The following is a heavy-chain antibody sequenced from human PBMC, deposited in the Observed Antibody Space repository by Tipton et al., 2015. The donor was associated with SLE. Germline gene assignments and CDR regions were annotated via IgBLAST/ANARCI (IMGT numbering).Heavy chain of an antibody. CDR3: ARLGDWDFYYYMDV. Sequence: QSGPEVKKPGSSVKVSCKASGGTFSSYAISWVRQAPGQGLEWMGGIIPIFGTANYAQKFQGRVTITADESTSTAYMELRSLRSDDTAVYYCARLGDWDFYYYMDVWGKGTTVTVSS. J-gene: IGHJ6*03. V-gene: IGHV1-69*01. CDR2: IIPIFGTA. CDR1: GGTFSSYA. D-gene: IGHD3-16*01.